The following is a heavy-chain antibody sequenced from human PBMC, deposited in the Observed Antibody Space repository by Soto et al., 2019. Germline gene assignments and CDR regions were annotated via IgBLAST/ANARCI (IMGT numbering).Heavy chain of an antibody. CDR3: AHGSGWLSDY. J-gene: IGHJ4*02. D-gene: IGHD6-19*01. Sequence: QITLKESGPTLVKPTQTLTLICTFSGFSLSSDAVGVNWIRQPPGKALEWLALIYWNDDNHYNPSLSSRLTITKDTSKNQGVLTMTNMDPVDTATYYCAHGSGWLSDYWGQGILVTVSS. V-gene: IGHV2-5*01. CDR2: IYWNDDN. CDR1: GFSLSSDAVG.